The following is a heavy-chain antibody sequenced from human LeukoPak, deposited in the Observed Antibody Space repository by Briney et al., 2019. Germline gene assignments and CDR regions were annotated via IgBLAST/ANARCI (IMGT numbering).Heavy chain of an antibody. Sequence: SESLSLTCTVSGGSISSGCYYWSWIRQQPGKGLEWIGYIYYSGSTYYNPSPKSRVTISVDTSKNQFSLKLSSVTEADTAVYYCARIPNQSKYSIGNYWGQGTLVTVSS. V-gene: IGHV4-31*03. CDR3: ARIPNQSKYSIGNY. J-gene: IGHJ4*02. D-gene: IGHD1-14*01. CDR2: IYYSGST. CDR1: GGSISSGCYY.